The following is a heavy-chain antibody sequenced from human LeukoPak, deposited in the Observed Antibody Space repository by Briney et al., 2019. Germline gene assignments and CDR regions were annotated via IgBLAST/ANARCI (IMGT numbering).Heavy chain of an antibody. V-gene: IGHV3-23*01. Sequence: QPGGSLRLSCAASGFTFSSYAMSWVRQAPGKGLEWVSAISGSGSKTFYADSVKDRFSISRDNSKNTLYLQMNSLRAEDTAVYYCTEERAAEGIPYFDYWGQGTLVTVSS. CDR2: ISGSGSKT. CDR1: GFTFSSYA. CDR3: TEERAAEGIPYFDY. D-gene: IGHD6-13*01. J-gene: IGHJ4*02.